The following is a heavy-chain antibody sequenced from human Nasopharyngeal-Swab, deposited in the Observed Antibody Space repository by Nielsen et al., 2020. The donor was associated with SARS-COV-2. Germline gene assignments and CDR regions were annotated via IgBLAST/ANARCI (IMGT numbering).Heavy chain of an antibody. V-gene: IGHV3-21*01. J-gene: IGHJ3*02. CDR2: ISSSSSYI. CDR3: ARPFRKGAFDI. Sequence: WSRQSPGKGLEWVSSISSSSSYIYYADSVKGRFTISRDNAKNSLYLQMNSLRAEDTAVYYCARPFRKGAFDIWGQGTMVTVSS.